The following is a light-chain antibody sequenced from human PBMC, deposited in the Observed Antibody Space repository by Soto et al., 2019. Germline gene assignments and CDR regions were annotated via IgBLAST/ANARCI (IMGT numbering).Light chain of an antibody. V-gene: IGLV2-23*01. CDR3: CSYAGSSTYV. J-gene: IGLJ1*01. CDR1: SSNIGHYNL. Sequence: QSALTQPASVSGSPGQSITISCTGTSSNIGHYNLVSWYQQHPGKAPKLMIHEGSKRPSGISNRFSGSKSGNTASLTISGLQAEDEADYYCCSYAGSSTYVLGTGTKLTVL. CDR2: EGS.